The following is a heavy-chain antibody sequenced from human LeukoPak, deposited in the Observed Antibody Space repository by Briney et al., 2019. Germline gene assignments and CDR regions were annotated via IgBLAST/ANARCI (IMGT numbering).Heavy chain of an antibody. Sequence: GGSLRLSCAASGFTFSSYSMHWVRQAPGKGLEWVSSISSSSSYIYYADSVKGRFTISRDNAKNSLYLQMNSLRAEDTAVYYCARVLIGGDSRGYGFDYWGQGTLVTVSS. D-gene: IGHD3-22*01. CDR1: GFTFSSYS. CDR3: ARVLIGGDSRGYGFDY. V-gene: IGHV3-21*01. J-gene: IGHJ4*02. CDR2: ISSSSSYI.